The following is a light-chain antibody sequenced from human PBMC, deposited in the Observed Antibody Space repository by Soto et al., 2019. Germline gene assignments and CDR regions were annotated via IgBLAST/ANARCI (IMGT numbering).Light chain of an antibody. CDR3: QQYGSSPIT. V-gene: IGKV3-20*01. CDR2: GAS. Sequence: EIVLTQSPGTLSLSPGERPTLSCRASQSVSNDYLAWYQEKPGQAPRXXIYGASSRATGIPDRFSGSGSGTDFTLTISRLEPEDGAVYDGQQYGSSPITFGQGTRLEIK. CDR1: QSVSNDY. J-gene: IGKJ5*01.